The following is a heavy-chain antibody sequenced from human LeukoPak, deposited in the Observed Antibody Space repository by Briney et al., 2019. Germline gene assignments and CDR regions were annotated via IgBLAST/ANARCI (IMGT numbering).Heavy chain of an antibody. CDR2: IYASGNT. Sequence: PSETLSLTCTGSGGPINGFHWSWIRQSAGKGLEWIGRIYASGNTNYNPSLKSRVTMSVDTSKNQFSLNLSYMTAADTAVYYCARCTLGRDGYNYPFDVWGQGTMVTVSS. CDR1: GGPINGFH. D-gene: IGHD5-24*01. CDR3: ARCTLGRDGYNYPFDV. J-gene: IGHJ3*01. V-gene: IGHV4-4*07.